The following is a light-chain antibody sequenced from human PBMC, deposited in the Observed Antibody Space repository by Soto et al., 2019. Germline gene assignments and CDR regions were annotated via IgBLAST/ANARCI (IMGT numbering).Light chain of an antibody. J-gene: IGLJ1*01. V-gene: IGLV2-14*01. Sequence: QSLLTQPASVSGSPGQSITISCTGTSSDVGGYNYVSWYQHHPGKVPKIIIYAVSNRPSGVSNRFSGSKSGNTASLTISGLQAEDEADYYCSSYTISNPYVFGTGTKVTVL. CDR2: AVS. CDR3: SSYTISNPYV. CDR1: SSDVGGYNY.